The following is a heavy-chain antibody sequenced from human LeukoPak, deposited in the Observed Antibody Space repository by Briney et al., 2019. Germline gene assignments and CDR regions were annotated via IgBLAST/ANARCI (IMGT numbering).Heavy chain of an antibody. CDR2: INHSGST. Sequence: SETLSLTCAVYGGSFSGYYWSWIRQPPGKGLEWIGEINHSGSTNYNPSLKSRVTISVDTSKNQFSLKLSSVTAADTAVYYCARLCLRYYDFWSGYRTFDYWGQGTLVTVSS. V-gene: IGHV4-34*01. CDR1: GGSFSGYY. CDR3: ARLCLRYYDFWSGYRTFDY. D-gene: IGHD3-3*01. J-gene: IGHJ4*02.